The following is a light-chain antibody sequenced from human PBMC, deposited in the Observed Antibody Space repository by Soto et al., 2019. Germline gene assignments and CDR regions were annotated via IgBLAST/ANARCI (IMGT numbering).Light chain of an antibody. V-gene: IGKV3-15*01. CDR2: GAS. Sequence: EIVLTQSPATLSLSPGEIATLSCRASQSVSSNLAWYQQKPGQAPRLLIYGASTRATGIPARFSGSGSGTEFTLTISSLQPEDFATYYCQQANSFPRTFGQGTKVDIK. CDR3: QQANSFPRT. J-gene: IGKJ1*01. CDR1: QSVSSN.